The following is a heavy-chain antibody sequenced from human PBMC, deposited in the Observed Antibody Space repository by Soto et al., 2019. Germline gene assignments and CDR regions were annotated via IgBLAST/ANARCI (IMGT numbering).Heavy chain of an antibody. J-gene: IGHJ6*02. V-gene: IGHV3-21*01. CDR1: GFTFSTYG. D-gene: IGHD6-13*01. CDR3: ATDGAAGSVMEV. Sequence: EMQLVESGGGLVKPGGYLRLSCAASGFTFSTYGMNWVRQAPGKGLEWVSSISSGSEYIYYADSLKGRLTISRDNARNSLCLQLNSLRAEDTAVYYYATDGAAGSVMEVWGQGTTVTVSS. CDR2: ISSGSEYI.